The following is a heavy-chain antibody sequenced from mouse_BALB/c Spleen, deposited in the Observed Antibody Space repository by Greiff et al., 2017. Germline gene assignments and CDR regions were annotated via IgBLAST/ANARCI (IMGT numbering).Heavy chain of an antibody. CDR3: ARQGGSSFFYAMDY. V-gene: IGHV5-6-2*01. Sequence: EVKVVESGGGLVKLGGSLKLSCAASGFTFSSYYMSWVRQTPEKRLELVAAINSNGGSTYYPDTVKGRFTISRDNAKNTLYLQMSSLKSEDTALYYCARQGGSSFFYAMDYWGQGTSVTVSS. CDR1: GFTFSSYY. CDR2: INSNGGST. D-gene: IGHD1-1*01. J-gene: IGHJ4*01.